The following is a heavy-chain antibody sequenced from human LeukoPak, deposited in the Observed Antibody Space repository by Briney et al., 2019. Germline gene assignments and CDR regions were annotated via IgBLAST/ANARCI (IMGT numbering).Heavy chain of an antibody. CDR2: ISSSGDAL. J-gene: IGHJ3*02. V-gene: IGHV3-48*03. Sequence: GGSLRLSCAASGFTFSTYEMNWVRQAPGKGLEWFSYISSSGDALYYADSVKGRFTISRDNAENSLFLQMNSLRAEDTAIYYCARESLQDAFDIWGQGTMVTVSS. D-gene: IGHD5-24*01. CDR1: GFTFSTYE. CDR3: ARESLQDAFDI.